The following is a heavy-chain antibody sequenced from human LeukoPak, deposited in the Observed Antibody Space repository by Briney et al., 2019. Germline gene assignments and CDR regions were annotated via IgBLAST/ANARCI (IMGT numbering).Heavy chain of an antibody. J-gene: IGHJ4*02. CDR3: ARVETYCSGGDCYSRWVDY. V-gene: IGHV1-2*02. Sequence: ASVKVSCKASGYXFTGYYIHWVRQAPGQGREWLGWINPNSGGANYAQKFQGRVTMTRDTSISTAYMELSRLTSDDTAVYYCARVETYCSGGDCYSRWVDYWGQGTLVTVSS. CDR2: INPNSGGA. D-gene: IGHD2-15*01. CDR1: GYXFTGYY.